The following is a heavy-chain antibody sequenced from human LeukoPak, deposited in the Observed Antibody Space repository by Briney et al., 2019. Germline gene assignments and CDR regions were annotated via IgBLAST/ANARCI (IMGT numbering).Heavy chain of an antibody. V-gene: IGHV3-49*04. CDR1: GFTFGDYA. J-gene: IGHJ4*02. Sequence: GGSLRLSCTASGFTFGDYAMSWVRQAPGKGLEWAGFIRSKAYGGTTEYAASVKGRFTISRDDSKSIAYLQMNSLKTEDTAVYYCTRGILAAAHFDYWGQGTLVAVSS. CDR2: IRSKAYGGTT. CDR3: TRGILAAAHFDY. D-gene: IGHD6-13*01.